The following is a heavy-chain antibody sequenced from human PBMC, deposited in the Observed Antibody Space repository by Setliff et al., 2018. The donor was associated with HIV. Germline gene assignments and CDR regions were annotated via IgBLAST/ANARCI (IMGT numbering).Heavy chain of an antibody. D-gene: IGHD1-20*01. CDR1: GYNFGSYF. J-gene: IGHJ6*02. V-gene: IGHV1-46*01. Sequence: ASVKVSCKASGYNFGSYFMHWVRQAPGKGLEWMGIISPSGDRTTYAQRFRGRVTMTSDTSTGTVYMELSSLRSEDTAVYYCARQYNRQYGMDVWGQGTTVTVSS. CDR3: ARQYNRQYGMDV. CDR2: ISPSGDRT.